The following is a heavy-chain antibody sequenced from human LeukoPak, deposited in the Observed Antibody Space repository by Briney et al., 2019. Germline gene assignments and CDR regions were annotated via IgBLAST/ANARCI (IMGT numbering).Heavy chain of an antibody. CDR1: GFTITTNY. J-gene: IGHJ6*02. D-gene: IGHD3-16*01. CDR3: AREAVMPVAPVKIGRSDRPLYEYYGLDV. CDR2: IYGDDET. V-gene: IGHV3-53*01. Sequence: TGGSLRLSFAASGFTITTNYMNWVRQAPGKGLEWVSVIYGDDETNYAESVKGRFTISRDNSKNTLYLQMNSLRADDTAVYYCAREAVMPVAPVKIGRSDRPLYEYYGLDVWGQGTTVTVS.